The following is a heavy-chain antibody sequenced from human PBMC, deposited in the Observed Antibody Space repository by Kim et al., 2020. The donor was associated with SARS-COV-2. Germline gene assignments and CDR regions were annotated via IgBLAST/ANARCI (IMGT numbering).Heavy chain of an antibody. Sequence: QDGSGKNYVDTVKGRFTISRDNAKNSLYLQMSSLRAEDTAVYYCARLFDPWGQGTLVTVSS. CDR2: QDGSGK. J-gene: IGHJ5*02. CDR3: ARLFDP. V-gene: IGHV3-7*04.